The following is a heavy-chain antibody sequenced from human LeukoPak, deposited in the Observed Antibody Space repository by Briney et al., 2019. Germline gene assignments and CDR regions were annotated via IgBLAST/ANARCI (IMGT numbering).Heavy chain of an antibody. CDR2: INLSGGST. J-gene: IGHJ6*02. V-gene: IGHV1-46*01. CDR3: ARGGTYYYYGMDV. CDR1: GYTFTNYY. D-gene: IGHD1-26*01. Sequence: GASVKVSCKASGYTFTNYYVHWVRQAPGQGLEWMGMINLSGGSTNYAQKFQGRVTMTRDTSTTTVYMVLSSLRSEDTAIYYCARGGTYYYYGMDVWGQGTTVTVSS.